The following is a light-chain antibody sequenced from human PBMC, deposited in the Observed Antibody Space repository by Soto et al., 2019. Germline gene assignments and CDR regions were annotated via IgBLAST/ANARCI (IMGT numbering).Light chain of an antibody. CDR2: GAS. V-gene: IGKV3-20*01. Sequence: EIVLTQSPGTLSLSPGERATLSCRASQSVSSSYLAWYQQRPGQAPRLLIYGASNRATGIPDRFSGSGSGTDFTLTISRLEPEDFAVYFCQQYGNSPLTFCGGTKVEIK. J-gene: IGKJ4*01. CDR1: QSVSSSY. CDR3: QQYGNSPLT.